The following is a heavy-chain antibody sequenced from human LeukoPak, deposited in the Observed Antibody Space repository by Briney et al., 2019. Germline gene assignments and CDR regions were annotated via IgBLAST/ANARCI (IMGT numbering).Heavy chain of an antibody. V-gene: IGHV7-4-1*02. Sequence: ASVKVSCKASGYTFTSYAMNWVRQAPGQGLEWMGWINTNTGNPTYAQGFTGRFVFSLDTSVSTAYLQISSLKAEDTAVYYCARGPLAYTAMVSTNWFDPWGQGTLVTVSS. CDR1: GYTFTSYA. CDR3: ARGPLAYTAMVSTNWFDP. CDR2: INTNTGNP. J-gene: IGHJ5*02. D-gene: IGHD5-18*01.